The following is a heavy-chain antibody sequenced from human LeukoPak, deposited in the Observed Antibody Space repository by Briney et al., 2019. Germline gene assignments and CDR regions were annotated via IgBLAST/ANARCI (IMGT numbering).Heavy chain of an antibody. D-gene: IGHD6-13*01. V-gene: IGHV3-43*02. CDR3: ARDIGRLAAAGSPVGY. CDR2: ISGDGGRT. Sequence: GGSLRLSCAASGFTFGDYGMHWVRQAPGKGLEWVSLISGDGGRTYYGVSVKGRFTISRDKSKNSLYLQMNTLRTEDTAWYYCARDIGRLAAAGSPVGYWGQGTLVTVSS. CDR1: GFTFGDYG. J-gene: IGHJ4*02.